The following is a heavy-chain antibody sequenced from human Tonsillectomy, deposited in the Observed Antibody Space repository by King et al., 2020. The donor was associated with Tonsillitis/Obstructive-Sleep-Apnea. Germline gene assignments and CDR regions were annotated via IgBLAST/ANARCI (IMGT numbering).Heavy chain of an antibody. D-gene: IGHD3-22*01. CDR2: INHSGST. J-gene: IGHJ4*02. Sequence: VQLQQWGAGLLKPSETLSLTCAVYGGSFRGYYWSWIRQPPGKGLEWIGEINHSGSTNYNPSLKSRVTISVDTSKNQFSLKLSSVTAADTAVYYCARLYDSSGFFGDYWGQGTLVTVSS. CDR1: GGSFRGYY. V-gene: IGHV4-34*01. CDR3: ARLYDSSGFFGDY.